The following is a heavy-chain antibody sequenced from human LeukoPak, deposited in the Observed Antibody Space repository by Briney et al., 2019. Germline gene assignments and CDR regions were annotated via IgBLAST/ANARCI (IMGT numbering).Heavy chain of an antibody. CDR1: GFTFSSYE. D-gene: IGHD3-16*02. V-gene: IGHV3-48*03. CDR3: TRDRKGYIGNDAFDI. Sequence: GGSLGLSCAASGFTFSSYEMNWVRQAPGKGLEWISYTSSSGSTIYYADSVKGRFTISRDNAKNSLYLQMNSLRAEDTAVYYCTRDRKGYIGNDAFDIWGQGTMVTVSS. CDR2: TSSSGSTI. J-gene: IGHJ3*02.